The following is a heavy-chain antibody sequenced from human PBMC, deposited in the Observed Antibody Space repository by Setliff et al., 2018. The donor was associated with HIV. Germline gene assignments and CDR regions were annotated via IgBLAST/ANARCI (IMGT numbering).Heavy chain of an antibody. J-gene: IGHJ5*02. Sequence: ASVKVSCKASGYIFTNFAMHWVRQAPGQRLEWMGWIIGGNGTTKYSQKFQGRVTITRDASASTAHMELSSLRSEDKAVYYCAALLVRGVIIIPPYNWFDPWGQGTLVTVSS. CDR3: AALLVRGVIIIPPYNWFDP. CDR2: IIGGNGTT. CDR1: GYIFTNFA. V-gene: IGHV1-3*01. D-gene: IGHD3-10*01.